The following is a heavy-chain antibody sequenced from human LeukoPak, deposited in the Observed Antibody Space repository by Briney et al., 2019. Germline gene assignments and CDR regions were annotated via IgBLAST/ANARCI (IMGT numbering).Heavy chain of an antibody. J-gene: IGHJ4*02. V-gene: IGHV3-9*03. CDR3: AKGTYYDFWSGSFDY. Sequence: PGGSLRLSCAASGFTFDDYAMHWVRQAPGKGLEWVSSISWNSGSIGYADSVKGRFTISRDNAKNSLYLQMNSLRAEDMALYYCAKGTYYDFWSGSFDYWGQGTLVTVSS. D-gene: IGHD3-3*01. CDR1: GFTFDDYA. CDR2: ISWNSGSI.